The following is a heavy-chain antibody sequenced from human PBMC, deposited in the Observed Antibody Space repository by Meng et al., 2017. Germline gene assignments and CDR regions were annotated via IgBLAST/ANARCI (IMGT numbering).Heavy chain of an antibody. CDR1: GYTFTGYY. D-gene: IGHD6-13*01. CDR2: INPNSGGT. V-gene: IGHV1-2*06. J-gene: IGHJ4*02. Sequence: ASVKVSCKASGYTFTGYYMHWVRQAPGQGLEWMGRINPNSGGTNYAQKFQGRVTMTRDTSISTAYMELSRLRSDDTAVYYCAKTYSSSWYYFDDWGQGTLVTVSS. CDR3: AKTYSSSWYYFDD.